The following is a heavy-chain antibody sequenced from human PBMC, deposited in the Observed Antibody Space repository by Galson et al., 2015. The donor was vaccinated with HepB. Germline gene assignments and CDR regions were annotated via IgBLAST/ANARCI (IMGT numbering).Heavy chain of an antibody. D-gene: IGHD3-16*02. CDR1: GYTFTSYY. V-gene: IGHV1-46*01. CDR2: INPSGGST. Sequence: SVKVSCKASGYTFTSYYMHWVRQAPGQGLEWMGIINPSGGSTRYAQKFQGRVTMTRDTSTSTVYMELSSLRSEDTAVYYCARAQRLGELSFDYWGQGTLVTASS. J-gene: IGHJ4*02. CDR3: ARAQRLGELSFDY.